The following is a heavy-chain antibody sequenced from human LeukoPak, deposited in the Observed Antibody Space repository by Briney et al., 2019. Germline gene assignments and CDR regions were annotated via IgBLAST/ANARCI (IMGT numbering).Heavy chain of an antibody. CDR2: IKSDGST. D-gene: IGHD3-10*01. J-gene: IGHJ5*01. CDR1: GFTFSSYW. Sequence: GGSLRLSCAASGFTFSSYWMHWVRQTPGKGLMWVARIKSDGSTIYADSVQGRFTITRDNAKNMVYLQMNSLRADDTAIYYCTRAITYFYGSVTYDWFDSWGQGTRVTVSS. CDR3: TRAITYFYGSVTYDWFDS. V-gene: IGHV3-74*01.